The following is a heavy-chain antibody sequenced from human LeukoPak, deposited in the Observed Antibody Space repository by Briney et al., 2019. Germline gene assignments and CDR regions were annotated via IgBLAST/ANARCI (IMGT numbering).Heavy chain of an antibody. J-gene: IGHJ4*02. D-gene: IGHD6-13*01. Sequence: TGGSLRLSCAASGFTFSGYDMHWVRQAPGKGLEWVALIRSDGSDKYYADSVKGRFTISRDNSKNTLFLQMNSLRAEDTAVYYCAKDIAAAGGPCAYWGRGTLVTVPS. CDR3: AKDIAAAGGPCAY. CDR2: IRSDGSDK. CDR1: GFTFSGYD. V-gene: IGHV3-30*02.